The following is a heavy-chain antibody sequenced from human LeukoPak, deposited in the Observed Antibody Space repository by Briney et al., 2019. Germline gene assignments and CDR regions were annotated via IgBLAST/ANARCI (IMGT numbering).Heavy chain of an antibody. CDR2: IYTSGST. D-gene: IGHD3-3*01. CDR1: GGSISTYY. CDR3: ARDIIDFWSGLNWFDP. V-gene: IGHV4-4*07. J-gene: IGHJ5*02. Sequence: SETLSLTCTGSGGSISTYYWSWIRQPAGKGLEWIGRIYTSGSTNYNPSLKSRVTMSVDTSKNQFSLKLSSVTAADTAVYYCARDIIDFWSGLNWFDPWGQGTLVTVS.